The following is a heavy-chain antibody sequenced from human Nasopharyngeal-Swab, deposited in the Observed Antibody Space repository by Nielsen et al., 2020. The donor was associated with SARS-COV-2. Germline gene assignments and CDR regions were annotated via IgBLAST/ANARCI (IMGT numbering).Heavy chain of an antibody. V-gene: IGHV3-69-1*01. CDR3: ARDWAGPLRYFDWFRHRDWYFDL. CDR2: ITSGNSV. Sequence: VRQAPGKGLQWISYITSGNSVQYADSVRGRFTISRDNAKNSLYLQMNSLRAEDTAVYYCARDWAGPLRYFDWFRHRDWYFDLWGRGTLVTVSS. D-gene: IGHD3-9*01. J-gene: IGHJ2*01.